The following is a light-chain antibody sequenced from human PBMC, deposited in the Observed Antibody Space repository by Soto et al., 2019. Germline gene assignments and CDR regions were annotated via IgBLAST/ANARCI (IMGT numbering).Light chain of an antibody. Sequence: QSALTQPSSPSGTPGQRVTISYSGGSSNIGSNTVNWYQQLPGTAPKLLIYSNNQRPSGVPDRFSGSKSGNTASLTISGLQAEDEADYYCSSYTSSSTPYVFGTGTKVTVL. CDR3: SSYTSSSTPYV. J-gene: IGLJ1*01. V-gene: IGLV1-44*01. CDR1: SSNIGSNT. CDR2: SNN.